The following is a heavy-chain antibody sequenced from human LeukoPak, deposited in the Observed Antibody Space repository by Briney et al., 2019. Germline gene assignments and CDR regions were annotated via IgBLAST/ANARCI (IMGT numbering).Heavy chain of an antibody. CDR3: ARAYRAHQTFHSYHYFDY. Sequence: GSLRLSCAASGFTFSKFGMHWVRQSPGKGLEWIGEINQSGSTKYNPSLKSRVTISGDTSKNQFSLRLNSVTAADTAVYFCARAYRAHQTFHSYHYFDYWGQGTLVTVSS. J-gene: IGHJ4*02. CDR1: GFTFSKFG. CDR2: INQSGST. V-gene: IGHV4-34*01. D-gene: IGHD5-18*01.